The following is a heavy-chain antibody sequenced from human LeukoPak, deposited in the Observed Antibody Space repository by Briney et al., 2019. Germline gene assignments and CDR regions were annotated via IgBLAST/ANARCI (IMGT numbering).Heavy chain of an antibody. CDR3: ARVIYGDYIDY. Sequence: SVKVSCKASGGTFSSYTISWVRQAPGQGLGWMGRIIPVLGIANYAQKFQGRLTITAVKSTSTAYMELSSLRSEDTAVYYCARVIYGDYIDYWGQGTLVTVSS. CDR1: GGTFSSYT. V-gene: IGHV1-69*02. D-gene: IGHD4-17*01. CDR2: IIPVLGIA. J-gene: IGHJ4*02.